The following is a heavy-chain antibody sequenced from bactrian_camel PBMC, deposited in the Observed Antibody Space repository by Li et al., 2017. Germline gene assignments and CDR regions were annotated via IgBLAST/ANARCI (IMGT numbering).Heavy chain of an antibody. CDR1: GFDFSDYA. CDR3: AAGSYNPVVGINICTDYNY. CDR2: INSASGST. J-gene: IGHJ4*01. D-gene: IGHD2*01. V-gene: IGHV3S40*01. Sequence: DVQLVESGGGLVQPGGSLRLSCVASGFDFSDYAMSWVRQAPGKGLEWVSGINSASGSTYYTDSVKGRFTNSRWNAKTMVYLQMNSLKPEDTAVYYCAAGSYNPVVGINICTDYNYWGQGTQVTVS.